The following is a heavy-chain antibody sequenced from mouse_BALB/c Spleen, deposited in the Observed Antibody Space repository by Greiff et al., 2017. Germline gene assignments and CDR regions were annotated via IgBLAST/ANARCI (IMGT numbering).Heavy chain of an antibody. CDR2: ISYSGST. V-gene: IGHV3-2*02. J-gene: IGHJ2*01. Sequence: VQLKESGPGLVKPSQSLSLTCTVTGYSITSDYAWNWIRQFPGNKLEWMGYISYSGSTSYNPSLKSRISITRDTSKNQFFLQLNSVTTEDTATYYCARSYGSSYHFDYWGQGTTLTVSS. CDR3: ARSYGSSYHFDY. D-gene: IGHD1-1*01. CDR1: GYSITSDYA.